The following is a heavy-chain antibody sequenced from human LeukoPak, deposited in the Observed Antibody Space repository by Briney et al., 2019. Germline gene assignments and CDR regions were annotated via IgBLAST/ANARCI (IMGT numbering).Heavy chain of an antibody. V-gene: IGHV3-15*01. D-gene: IGHD3-9*01. CDR1: GLTFSNAW. CDR3: TTDSPQSYYDILTGYYLEVDY. CDR2: IKSKTDGGTT. Sequence: PGGSLRLSCAASGLTFSNAWMSWVRQAPGKGLEWVGRIKSKTDGGTTNYAAPVKGRFTISRDDSKNTLYLQMNSLKTEDTAVYYCTTDSPQSYYDILTGYYLEVDYWGQGTLVTVSS. J-gene: IGHJ4*02.